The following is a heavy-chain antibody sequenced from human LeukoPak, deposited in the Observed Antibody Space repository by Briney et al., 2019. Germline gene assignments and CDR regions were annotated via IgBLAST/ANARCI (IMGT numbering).Heavy chain of an antibody. D-gene: IGHD3-3*01. CDR3: ARAVGITIFGVVDY. J-gene: IGHJ4*02. CDR2: ISAYNGNT. CDR1: GYTFTSYG. V-gene: IGHV1-18*01. Sequence: ASVKVSCKASGYTFTSYGISWVRQAPGQGLEWMGWISAYNGNTNYAQKLQGRVTMTTDTSTSTAYMELRSLRSDDTAVYYCARAVGITIFGVVDYWGQGTLVTVSS.